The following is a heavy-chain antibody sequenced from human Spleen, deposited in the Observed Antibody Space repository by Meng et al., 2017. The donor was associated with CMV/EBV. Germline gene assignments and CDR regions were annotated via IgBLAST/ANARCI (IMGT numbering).Heavy chain of an antibody. Sequence: GESLKISCAASGFTFKTFTMSWVRQAPGKGLEWVSSISSSATYIHYADSVKGRFTISRDNTKNSLYLQMNSLRAEDTAVYYCARDQNSDYWGQGTLVTVSS. V-gene: IGHV3-21*01. CDR1: GFTFKTFT. J-gene: IGHJ4*02. CDR3: ARDQNSDY. CDR2: ISSSATYI.